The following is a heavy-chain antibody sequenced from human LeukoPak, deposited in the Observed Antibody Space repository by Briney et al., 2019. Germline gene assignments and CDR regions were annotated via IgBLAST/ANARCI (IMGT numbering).Heavy chain of an antibody. V-gene: IGHV4-34*01. Sequence: PSETLSLTCAVYGGSFSGYYWSWIRQPPGKGLEWIGEINHSGSTNYNPSLRSRVTISVDTSKNQFSLKLSSVTAADTAVYYCARDPGAVAGPSYNWFDPWGQGNLVTVSS. CDR3: ARDPGAVAGPSYNWFDP. J-gene: IGHJ5*02. CDR1: GGSFSGYY. D-gene: IGHD6-19*01. CDR2: INHSGST.